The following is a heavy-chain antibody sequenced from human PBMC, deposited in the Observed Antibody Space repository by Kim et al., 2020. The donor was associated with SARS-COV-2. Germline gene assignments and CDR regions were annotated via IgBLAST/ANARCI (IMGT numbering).Heavy chain of an antibody. Sequence: ASVKVSCKAFGYTFTRYGISWVRQASGQGLEWMGWISGDKGETKSADKIQGRVTLTRDASTNTAYMELRSLRSDDTALYYCARGSWGEPLFDYWGHGTL. D-gene: IGHD1-26*01. CDR3: ARGSWGEPLFDY. CDR2: ISGDKGET. CDR1: GYTFTRYG. J-gene: IGHJ4*01. V-gene: IGHV1-18*01.